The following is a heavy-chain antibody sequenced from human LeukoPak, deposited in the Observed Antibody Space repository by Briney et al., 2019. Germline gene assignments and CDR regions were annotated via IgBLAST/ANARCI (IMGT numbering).Heavy chain of an antibody. V-gene: IGHV3-23*01. Sequence: QTGGSLRLSCAASGFTLSSYAMSWVRQAPGKGLEWVSAISGSGGSTYYADSVKGRFTISRDNSKNTLYLQMNSLRAEDTAVYYCAKYPSYCGGDCHDAFDIWGQGTMVTVSS. CDR2: ISGSGGST. D-gene: IGHD2-21*02. CDR3: AKYPSYCGGDCHDAFDI. J-gene: IGHJ3*02. CDR1: GFTLSSYA.